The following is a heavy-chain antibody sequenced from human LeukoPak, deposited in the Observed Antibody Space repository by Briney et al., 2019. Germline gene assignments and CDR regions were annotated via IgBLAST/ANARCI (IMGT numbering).Heavy chain of an antibody. CDR1: GGSISSHY. CDR3: ARGEYYYDVSGYYSYVFDI. V-gene: IGHV4-59*11. Sequence: PSGTLSLSCTVSGGSISSHYWSWIRQPPGKGLEWIGYIYYSGSTNYNPSLKSRVTISVDTSKNQFSLKLSSVTAADTAVYYCARGEYYYDVSGYYSYVFDIWGQGTMVTVSS. CDR2: IYYSGST. J-gene: IGHJ3*02. D-gene: IGHD3-22*01.